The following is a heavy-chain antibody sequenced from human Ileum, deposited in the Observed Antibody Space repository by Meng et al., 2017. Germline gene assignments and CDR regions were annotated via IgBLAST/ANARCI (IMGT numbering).Heavy chain of an antibody. D-gene: IGHD4-23*01. Sequence: QVQPQESGPGMVMPSRSLTTTCAGCSGCIRSNSYWSWVRQPSGEGLEWIEIIYNSGSAYYHPLIKRRVTTSVDKYKSQFSLMLTSATAADTAIYYCATHGGSSKDFWGQGTLVTVSS. J-gene: IGHJ4*02. V-gene: IGHV4-4*02. CDR1: SGCIRSNSY. CDR3: ATHGGSSKDF. CDR2: IYNSGSA.